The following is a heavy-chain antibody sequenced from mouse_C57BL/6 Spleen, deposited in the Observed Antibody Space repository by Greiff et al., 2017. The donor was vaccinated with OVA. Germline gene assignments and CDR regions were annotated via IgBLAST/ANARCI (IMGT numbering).Heavy chain of an antibody. J-gene: IGHJ4*01. CDR2: IYPGSGNT. CDR3: ARSSSYYAMDY. CDR1: GYTFTDYY. Sequence: VQLQQSGPELVKPGASVKISCKASGYTFTDYYINWVKQRPGQGLAWIGWIYPGSGNTKYNEKFKGKATLTVDTSSSTAYMQLSSLTSEDSAVYFCARSSSYYAMDYWGQGTSVTVSS. V-gene: IGHV1-84*01. D-gene: IGHD1-1*01.